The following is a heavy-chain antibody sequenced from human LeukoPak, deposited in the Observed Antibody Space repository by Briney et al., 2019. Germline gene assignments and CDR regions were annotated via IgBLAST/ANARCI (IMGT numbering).Heavy chain of an antibody. CDR3: ASGHYYFDH. CDR2: IHHSGST. V-gene: IGHV4-34*01. J-gene: IGHJ4*02. Sequence: PSETLSLTCAVYGGSFSGYYWSWTRQTPGQGLEWIGEIHHSGSTNYNASLKSRVTISLDTSKNQMSLRLSSVTAADTAVYYCASGHYYFDHWGQGTLVTVSS. CDR1: GGSFSGYY.